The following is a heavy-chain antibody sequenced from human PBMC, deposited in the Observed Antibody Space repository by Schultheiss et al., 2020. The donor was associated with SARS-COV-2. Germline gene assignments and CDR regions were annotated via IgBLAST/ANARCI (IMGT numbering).Heavy chain of an antibody. V-gene: IGHV1-8*01. Sequence: ASVKVSCKASGYTFTSFDIIWVRQATGQGLEWMGWMNPNSGNTGYAQKFQGRVTMTRDTSTSTVYMELSSLRSEDTAVYYCARDTGYCSGGSCYPDCFDYWGQGTLVTVSS. CDR1: GYTFTSFD. CDR2: MNPNSGNT. D-gene: IGHD2-15*01. J-gene: IGHJ4*02. CDR3: ARDTGYCSGGSCYPDCFDY.